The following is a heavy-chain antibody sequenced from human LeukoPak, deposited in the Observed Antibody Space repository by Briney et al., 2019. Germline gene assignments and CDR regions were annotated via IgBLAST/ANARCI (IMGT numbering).Heavy chain of an antibody. D-gene: IGHD4-17*01. V-gene: IGHV3-21*01. CDR2: ISSSSSYI. J-gene: IGHJ4*02. CDR1: GFTFSSYS. CDR3: ARDSLGTTAD. Sequence: PGGSLRLSCAASGFTFSSYSMNWVRQAPGKGLEWVSSISSSSSYIYYADSVKGRFTISRDNTKNSLYLQMNSLRAEDTAVYYCARDSLGTTADWGQGTLVTVSS.